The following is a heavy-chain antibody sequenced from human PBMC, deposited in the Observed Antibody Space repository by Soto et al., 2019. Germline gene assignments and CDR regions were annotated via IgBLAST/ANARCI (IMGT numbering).Heavy chain of an antibody. Sequence: GGSLRLSCAASGFTFSSYAMHWVRQAPGKGLEWVAVISYDGSNKYYADSVKGRFTISRDNSKNTLYLQMNSLRAEDTAVYYCARDAPWPRDHGYCSGGSCYSESSRWFDPWGQGTLVTVSS. CDR2: ISYDGSNK. J-gene: IGHJ5*02. CDR1: GFTFSSYA. V-gene: IGHV3-30-3*01. D-gene: IGHD2-15*01. CDR3: ARDAPWPRDHGYCSGGSCYSESSRWFDP.